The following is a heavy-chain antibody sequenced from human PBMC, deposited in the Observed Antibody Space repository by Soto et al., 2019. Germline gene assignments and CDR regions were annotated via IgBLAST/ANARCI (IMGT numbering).Heavy chain of an antibody. CDR1: VFNFYA. J-gene: IGHJ4*02. CDR2: ISGSGSTT. Sequence: GGSLRLSCAASVFNFYAMSWVRQAPGKGLEWVASISGSGSTTYYAASVRGRFTISRDNSKNTMYLQMNSLRAEDTAVYYCAKDRTPTVLLWFGELACWGLGTLVTVSS. V-gene: IGHV3-23*01. D-gene: IGHD3-10*01. CDR3: AKDRTPTVLLWFGELAC.